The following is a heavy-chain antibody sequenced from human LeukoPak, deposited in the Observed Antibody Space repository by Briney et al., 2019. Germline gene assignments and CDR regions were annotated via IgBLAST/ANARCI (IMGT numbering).Heavy chain of an antibody. Sequence: GASVKVSCKASGYTFTSYGISWVRQAPGQGLEWMGWISAYNGNTNYAQKLQGRVTMTTDTSTSTAYMELRSLRSDDTAVYYCARGVGWEDGDYVGLYYYYYVDVWGKGTTVTVSS. J-gene: IGHJ6*03. CDR3: ARGVGWEDGDYVGLYYYYYVDV. D-gene: IGHD4-17*01. CDR1: GYTFTSYG. CDR2: ISAYNGNT. V-gene: IGHV1-18*01.